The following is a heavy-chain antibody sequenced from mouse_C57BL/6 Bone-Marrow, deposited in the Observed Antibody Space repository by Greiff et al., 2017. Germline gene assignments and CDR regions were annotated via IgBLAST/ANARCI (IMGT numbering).Heavy chain of an antibody. Sequence: QVQLQQSGAELMMPGASVKLSCKASGYTFTSYWMHWVKQRPGQGLEWIGEIDPSDSYTNYNQKFKGKSTLTVDKSSSTAYMQLSSLTSEDSAVYYCARDGYDGAWFAYWGQGTLVTVSA. CDR3: ARDGYDGAWFAY. D-gene: IGHD2-2*01. CDR2: IDPSDSYT. CDR1: GYTFTSYW. V-gene: IGHV1-69*01. J-gene: IGHJ3*01.